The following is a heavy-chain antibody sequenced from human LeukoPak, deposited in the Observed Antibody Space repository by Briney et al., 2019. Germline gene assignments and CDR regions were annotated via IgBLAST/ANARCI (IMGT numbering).Heavy chain of an antibody. V-gene: IGHV4-34*01. D-gene: IGHD3-3*01. J-gene: IGHJ6*03. CDR3: ARADFWSGSSYYYYMDV. CDR2: INHSGST. CDR1: GGSFSGYY. Sequence: PSETLSLTCAVYGGSFSGYYWSWIRQPPGKGLEWIGEINHSGSTNYNPSLKRRVTISVDTSKNQFSLKLSSVTAADTAVYYCARADFWSGSSYYYYMDVWGKGTTVTVSS.